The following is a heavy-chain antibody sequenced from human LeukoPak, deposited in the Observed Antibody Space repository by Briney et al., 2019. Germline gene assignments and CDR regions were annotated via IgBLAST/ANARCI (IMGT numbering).Heavy chain of an antibody. CDR2: ISGSGGST. CDR3: AKDRVVRGWYYFDY. Sequence: GGSLRLSCAASGSTFSSYAMSWVRQAPGKGLEWVSAISGSGGSTYYADSVKGRFTISRDNSKNTLYLQMNSLRAEDTAVYYFAKDRVVRGWYYFDYWGQGTLVTVSS. D-gene: IGHD3-10*01. CDR1: GSTFSSYA. V-gene: IGHV3-23*01. J-gene: IGHJ4*02.